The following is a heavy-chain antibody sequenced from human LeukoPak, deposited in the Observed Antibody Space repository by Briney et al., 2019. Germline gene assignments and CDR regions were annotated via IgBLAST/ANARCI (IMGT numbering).Heavy chain of an antibody. Sequence: SETLSLTCTVSGDSISNYYWSWIRQPAGKGLEWIGRIYTSGSTNYNPSLKSRVTISVDTSKNQFSLRLSSVTAADTAVYYCARGMDVWGKGTTVTVSS. J-gene: IGHJ6*03. V-gene: IGHV4-4*07. CDR1: GDSISNYY. CDR2: IYTSGST. CDR3: ARGMDV.